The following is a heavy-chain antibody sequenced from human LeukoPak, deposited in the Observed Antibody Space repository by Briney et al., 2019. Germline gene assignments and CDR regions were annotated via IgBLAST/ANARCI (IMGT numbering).Heavy chain of an antibody. V-gene: IGHV4-30-4*01. J-gene: IGHJ4*02. Sequence: PSETLSLTCTVSGGSISSGDYYWSWIRQPPGKGLEWIGYIYYSGSTYYNPSLKSRVTISVDTSKNQFSLKLSSVTAADTAVYYCARVRYTRDLYYFDYWGQGTLVTVSS. D-gene: IGHD5-12*01. CDR1: GGSISSGDYY. CDR2: IYYSGST. CDR3: ARVRYTRDLYYFDY.